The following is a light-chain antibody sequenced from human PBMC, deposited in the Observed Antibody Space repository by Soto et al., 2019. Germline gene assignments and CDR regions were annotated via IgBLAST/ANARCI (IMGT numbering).Light chain of an antibody. J-gene: IGLJ1*01. CDR2: EAS. Sequence: QSGPTQPAFVYGVARDAIRIFSNGTSSDVGSYNLVSWYQQHPGKAPKLMIYEASKRPSGVSNRFSGSKSGNTASLTISGLQAEDEADYYCCSYAGSSTFYVFGTGTRSPS. CDR3: CSYAGSSTFYV. CDR1: SSDVGSYNL. V-gene: IGLV2-23*01.